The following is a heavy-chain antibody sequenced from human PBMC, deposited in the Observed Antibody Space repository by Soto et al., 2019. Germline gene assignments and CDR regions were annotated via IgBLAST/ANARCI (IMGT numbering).Heavy chain of an antibody. D-gene: IGHD2-15*01. CDR3: AHRPRCYAYFDY. V-gene: IGHV2-5*02. Sequence: QITLKESGPTLVKPTQTLTLTCTFSGFSLSTRGVAVGWFRQPPGKALEWLALIYWDEDKWYSPSLKSRLTITDDTSKNQVVLTMTNMDPVDTATYYCAHRPRCYAYFDYWGQGTLVTVFS. CDR1: GFSLSTRGVA. CDR2: IYWDEDK. J-gene: IGHJ4*02.